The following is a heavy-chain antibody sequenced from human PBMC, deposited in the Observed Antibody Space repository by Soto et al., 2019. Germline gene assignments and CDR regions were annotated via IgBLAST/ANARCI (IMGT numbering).Heavy chain of an antibody. CDR2: INHSGSV. V-gene: IGHV4-34*01. J-gene: IGHJ5*01. CDR1: GGSFHGYY. D-gene: IGHD3-16*01. Sequence: SETLSLTCAVYGGSFHGYYWSWIRQPPGKGLEWIGEINHSGSVNFNPTFKSRVSISLDTSKNQMSLQLSSVSAADTAVYYCATDPGGPPLNRFDTWGHGTVVTVSS. CDR3: ATDPGGPPLNRFDT.